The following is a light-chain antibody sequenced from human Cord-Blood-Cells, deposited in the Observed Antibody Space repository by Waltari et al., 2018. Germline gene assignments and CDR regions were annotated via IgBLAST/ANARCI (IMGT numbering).Light chain of an antibody. V-gene: IGLV2-14*03. CDR3: SSYTSSSVV. Sequence: QSALTQPASVSGSPGQSITISCTGTSSDVGGYNYVSWYQHHPGKAPKLIIYDVSNRPSGFSNRFSGSKSGNTASLTISVLQAEDEADYYCSSYTSSSVVFGGGTKLTVL. CDR2: DVS. CDR1: SSDVGGYNY. J-gene: IGLJ2*01.